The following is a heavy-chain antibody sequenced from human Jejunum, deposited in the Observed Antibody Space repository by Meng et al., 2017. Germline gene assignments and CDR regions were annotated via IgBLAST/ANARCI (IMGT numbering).Heavy chain of an antibody. CDR1: GGSVSSGSYY. D-gene: IGHD5-18*01. CDR3: ARGSRGYSYG. V-gene: IGHV4-61*01. CDR2: IYYGGTT. J-gene: IGHJ4*02. Sequence: QVRLQDSGPGLGMPSETLSLTCTVSGGSVSSGSYYWSWIRQPPGKGLEWIGYIYYGGTTNYNPSLKSRVTISADTSKNQFSLKLSSVTAADTAVYYCARGSRGYSYGWGQGTLVTVSS.